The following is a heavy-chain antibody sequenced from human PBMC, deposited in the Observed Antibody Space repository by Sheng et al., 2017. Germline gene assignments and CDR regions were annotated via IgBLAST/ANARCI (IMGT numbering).Heavy chain of an antibody. Sequence: QLQLQESGPGLVKPSETLSLTCTVSGGSISSSSYYWGWIRQPPGKGLEWIGSIYYSGSTYYNPSLKSRVTISVDTSKNQFSLKLSSVTAADTAVYYCARGGDRDYYFDYWGQGTLVTRSPQ. V-gene: IGHV4-39*07. J-gene: IGHJ4*02. CDR2: IYYSGST. CDR3: ARGGDRDYYFDY. D-gene: IGHD4-17*01. CDR1: GGSISSSSYY.